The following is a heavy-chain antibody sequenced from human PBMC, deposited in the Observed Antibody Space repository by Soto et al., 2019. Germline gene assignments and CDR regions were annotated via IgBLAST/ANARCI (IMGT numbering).Heavy chain of an antibody. D-gene: IGHD5-12*01. CDR2: ILPSFGTA. CDR3: ARDLGRGYDLDY. J-gene: IGHJ4*02. CDR1: GGTFSSYA. V-gene: IGHV1-69*01. Sequence: QVQLVQSGAELKKPGSSVKVSCKASGGTFSSYAISWVRQSPGQGLDGMGGILPSFGTANYAQKFQGRVTITADESASTAYMELSSVRSEDTAVYYCARDLGRGYDLDYWGQGTLVTVS.